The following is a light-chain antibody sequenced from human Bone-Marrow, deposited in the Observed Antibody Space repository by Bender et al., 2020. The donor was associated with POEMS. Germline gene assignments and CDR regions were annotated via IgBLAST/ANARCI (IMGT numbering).Light chain of an antibody. CDR2: SSH. CDR1: SSNIGAHA. J-gene: IGLJ1*01. Sequence: QSVLTQPPSASGTPGQRVTISCSGGSSNIGAHAVNWYQHLPGTAPKLLIYSSHRRPSEVPDRFSGSRSGTSASLAISGLQSEDEADYYCASYRSRTTFYVFGSGTKVTVL. V-gene: IGLV1-44*01. CDR3: ASYRSRTTFYV.